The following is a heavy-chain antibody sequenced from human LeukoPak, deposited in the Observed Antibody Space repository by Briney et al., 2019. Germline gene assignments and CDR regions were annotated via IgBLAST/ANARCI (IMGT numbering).Heavy chain of an antibody. J-gene: IGHJ4*02. Sequence: SVKVSCKASGGTFSSYAISWVRQAPGQGLEWMGGIIPIFGTANYAQKFQGRVTITADKSTSTAYMELSSLRHEDTAVYFCARLHTMIPDGFYYWGQGTLVTVSS. D-gene: IGHD3-22*01. CDR2: IIPIFGTA. CDR1: GGTFSSYA. V-gene: IGHV1-69*06. CDR3: ARLHTMIPDGFYY.